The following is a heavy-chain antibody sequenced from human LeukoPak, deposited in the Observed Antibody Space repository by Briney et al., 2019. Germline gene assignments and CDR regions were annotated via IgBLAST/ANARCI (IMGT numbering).Heavy chain of an antibody. D-gene: IGHD5-12*01. Sequence: PGGSLRLSCAASGFTFSDSVIHWVRQASGKGLEWVGRIRSKANRYATAYAASVKDRITISRDDSKNTAYLQMNSLKTEDTAVYYCTGGYSGYDINYWGQGALVTVSS. V-gene: IGHV3-73*01. CDR2: IRSKANRYAT. CDR1: GFTFSDSV. CDR3: TGGYSGYDINY. J-gene: IGHJ4*02.